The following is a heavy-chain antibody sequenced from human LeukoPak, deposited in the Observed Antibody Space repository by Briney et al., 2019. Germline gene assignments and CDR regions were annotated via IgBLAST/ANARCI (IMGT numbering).Heavy chain of an antibody. V-gene: IGHV3-23*01. Sequence: GGSLRLSCAASGFTFSSYAMSWVRQAPGKGLEWVSAISGSGGSTYYADSVKGRFTISRDNSKNTLYLQMNSLRAEDTAVYYCAKDRTYCSSTSCSPDDDAFDIWGQGTMVTVSS. J-gene: IGHJ3*02. CDR3: AKDRTYCSSTSCSPDDDAFDI. D-gene: IGHD2-2*01. CDR2: ISGSGGST. CDR1: GFTFSSYA.